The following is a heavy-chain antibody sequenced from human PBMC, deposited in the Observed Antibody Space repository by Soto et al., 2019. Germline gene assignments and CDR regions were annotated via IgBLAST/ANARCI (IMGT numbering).Heavy chain of an antibody. CDR2: INPSGGST. CDR3: ARDQVTMVRGVIGGDY. Sequence: SVKVSCKASGYTFTSYYMHWVRQAPGQGLEWMGIINPSGGSTSYAQKFQGRVTMTRDTSTSTVYMELSSLRSEDTAVYYCARDQVTMVRGVIGGDYWGQGTLVTVSS. V-gene: IGHV1-46*01. J-gene: IGHJ4*02. CDR1: GYTFTSYY. D-gene: IGHD3-10*01.